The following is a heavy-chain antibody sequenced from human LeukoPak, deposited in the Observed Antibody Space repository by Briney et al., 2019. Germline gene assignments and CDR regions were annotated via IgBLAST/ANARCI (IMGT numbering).Heavy chain of an antibody. CDR1: GDSTSSYY. CDR2: IYHNGNS. Sequence: SETLSLTCTVSGDSTSSYYWSWIRQPPGKGLEWIGYIYHNGNSNYNPSLRSRVTISVDTSKNQFSLMLASVTDADTAVYYCARGRRDESNHRLFDYWGQGILVTVSS. J-gene: IGHJ4*02. V-gene: IGHV4-59*01. D-gene: IGHD5-24*01. CDR3: ARGRRDESNHRLFDY.